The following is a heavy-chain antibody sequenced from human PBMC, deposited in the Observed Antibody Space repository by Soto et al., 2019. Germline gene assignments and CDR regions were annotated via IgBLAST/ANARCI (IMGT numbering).Heavy chain of an antibody. Sequence: EVQLLESGGGLVQPGGSLKLSCAASEFTFSSYAMSWVRQAPGKGLEWVSGISGTGRVTNYAESVKGRFTISRDNPKNTLYPQMYSLRAEDTAVYYCTKDVHYDIVTGIEYFHHWGQGTLVTVSS. J-gene: IGHJ1*01. V-gene: IGHV3-23*01. CDR1: EFTFSSYA. CDR3: TKDVHYDIVTGIEYFHH. D-gene: IGHD3-9*01. CDR2: ISGTGRVT.